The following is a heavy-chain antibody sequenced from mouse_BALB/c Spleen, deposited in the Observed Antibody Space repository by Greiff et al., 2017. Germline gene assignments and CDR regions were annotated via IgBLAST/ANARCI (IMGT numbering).Heavy chain of an antibody. J-gene: IGHJ3*01. CDR1: GFDFSRYW. CDR2: INPDSSTI. V-gene: IGHV4-1*02. Sequence: EVKLVESGGGLVQPGGSLKLSCAASGFDFSRYWMSWVRQAPGKGLEWIGEINPDSSTINYTPSLKDKFIISRDNAKNTLYLQMSKVRSEDTALYYCARGVYYGNWGFAYWGQGTLVTVSA. CDR3: ARGVYYGNWGFAY. D-gene: IGHD2-1*01.